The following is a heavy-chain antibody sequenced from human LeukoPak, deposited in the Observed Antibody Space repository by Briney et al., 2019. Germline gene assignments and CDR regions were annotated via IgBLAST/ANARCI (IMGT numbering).Heavy chain of an antibody. J-gene: IGHJ5*02. CDR1: GGTFSSYA. D-gene: IGHD2-2*01. CDR3: ARDTRGTSSGWFDP. CDR2: IIPIFGIA. V-gene: IGHV1-69*04. Sequence: SVKVSCKVSGGTFSSYAISWVRQAPGQGLEWMGRIIPIFGIANHAQKFQGRVTITADKSTSTAYMELSSLRSEDTTVYYCARDTRGTSSGWFDPWGQGTLVTVSS.